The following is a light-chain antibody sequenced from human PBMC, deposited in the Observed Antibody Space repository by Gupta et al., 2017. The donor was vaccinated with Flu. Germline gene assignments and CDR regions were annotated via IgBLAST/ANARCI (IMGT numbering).Light chain of an antibody. CDR2: KDT. V-gene: IGLV3-25*03. CDR3: QSADSSGSYV. CDR1: ALPKQY. Sequence: PGKTARITCSGDALPKQYIYWYQQKPGQAPLLMIYKDTERPSGIPERFSGSTSGTTVTLTISGVQAEDEADYYCQSADSSGSYVFGTGTKVTVL. J-gene: IGLJ1*01.